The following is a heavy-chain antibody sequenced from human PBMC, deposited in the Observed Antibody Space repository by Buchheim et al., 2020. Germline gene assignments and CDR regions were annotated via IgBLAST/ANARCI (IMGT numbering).Heavy chain of an antibody. CDR2: TYYSGRT. CDR3: ARHLNEAVEGAYYFDY. V-gene: IGHV4-39*01. CDR1: GGSISSSSYY. J-gene: IGHJ4*02. Sequence: QRQLQESGPGLVKTSETLSLTCTVSGGSISSSSYYWGWVRLPPGKGLEWIGSTYYSGRTHYNPSLKSRVTISVDTSKNQFSLKLSSVTAADTAVYYCARHLNEAVEGAYYFDYWGQGTL. D-gene: IGHD6-19*01.